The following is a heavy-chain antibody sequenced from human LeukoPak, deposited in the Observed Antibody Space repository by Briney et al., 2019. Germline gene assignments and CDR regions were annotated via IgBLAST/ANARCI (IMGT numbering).Heavy chain of an antibody. CDR1: GFTFSHAW. Sequence: PGGSLRLSCAASGFTFSHAWMTWVRQAPGKGLEWVGRIWSMTDGGTTEYAAPVKGRFTISRDDSKNTLFLQMNTLKTEDTAMYYCATQKYGVVSIQHWGQGTLVTVSS. D-gene: IGHD3-3*01. CDR3: ATQKYGVVSIQH. CDR2: IWSMTDGGTT. J-gene: IGHJ1*01. V-gene: IGHV3-15*01.